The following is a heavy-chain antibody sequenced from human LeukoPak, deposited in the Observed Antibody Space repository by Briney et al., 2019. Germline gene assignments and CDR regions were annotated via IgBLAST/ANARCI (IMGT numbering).Heavy chain of an antibody. Sequence: PSETLSLTCAVYGGSFSGYYWSWIRQPPGKGLEWIGEINHSGSTNYKPSLKSRVTISVDTSKNQFSLKLSSVTAADTAVYYCARTMVRGVIEYWGQGTLVTVSS. D-gene: IGHD3-10*01. CDR1: GGSFSGYY. V-gene: IGHV4-34*01. J-gene: IGHJ4*02. CDR3: ARTMVRGVIEY. CDR2: INHSGST.